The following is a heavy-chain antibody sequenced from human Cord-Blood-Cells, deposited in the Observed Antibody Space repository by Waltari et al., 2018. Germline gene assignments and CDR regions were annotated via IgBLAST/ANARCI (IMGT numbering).Heavy chain of an antibody. CDR2: IYYSGST. CDR3: ARHSYYDSSGYFNWFDP. D-gene: IGHD3-22*01. V-gene: IGHV4-39*01. J-gene: IGHJ5*02. CDR1: GGSISSSSYY. Sequence: QLQLQESGPGLVKPSETLSLTCTVSGGSISSSSYYWGWIRQPPGKGLEWMGSIYYSGSTYYNPSLKSRVTISVDTSKNPFSLKLSSVTAADTAVYYCARHSYYDSSGYFNWFDPWGQGTLVTVSS.